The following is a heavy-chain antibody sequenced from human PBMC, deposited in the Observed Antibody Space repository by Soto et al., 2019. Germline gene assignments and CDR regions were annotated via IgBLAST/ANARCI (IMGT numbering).Heavy chain of an antibody. V-gene: IGHV4-34*01. Sequence: QVQLQQWGAGLLKHSETLSLTCAVYGGFVTSGSYYWSWIRQPPGKGLEWIGEMSHSGGTHFNPSLKSRVSISVDTSKNQFTPKMRSVAAADTALYYCARVERGTATTVVDAFDIWGPGTMVTVSS. CDR2: MSHSGGT. CDR3: ARVERGTATTVVDAFDI. J-gene: IGHJ3*02. CDR1: GGFVTSGSYY. D-gene: IGHD1-1*01.